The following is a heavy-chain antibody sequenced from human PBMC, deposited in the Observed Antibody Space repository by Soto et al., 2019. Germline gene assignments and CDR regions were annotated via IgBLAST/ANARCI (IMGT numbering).Heavy chain of an antibody. CDR3: ANREGAAAHCYYYYYYMDV. J-gene: IGHJ6*03. CDR1: GFTFSSYA. D-gene: IGHD6-13*01. Sequence: EVQLLESGGGLVQPGGSLRLSCAASGFTFSSYAMSWVRQAPGKGLEWVAAIRGSGGSTYYADSVKGRFTISRDNSKNTLYLQMNSLRAEDTAVYYCANREGAAAHCYYYYYYMDVWGKGTTVTVSS. V-gene: IGHV3-23*01. CDR2: IRGSGGST.